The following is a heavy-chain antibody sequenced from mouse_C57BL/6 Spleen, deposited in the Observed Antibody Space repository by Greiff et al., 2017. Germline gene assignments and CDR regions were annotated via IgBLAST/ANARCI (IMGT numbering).Heavy chain of an antibody. J-gene: IGHJ2*01. CDR2: IDPSDSYT. V-gene: IGHV1-69*01. Sequence: QVQLQQPGAELVMPGASVKLSCKASGYTFTSYWMHWVKQRPGQGLEWIGEIDPSDSYTNYNQKFKGKSTLTVDKSSSTAYMQLSSLTSEDSAVYYCARRSLGYYFDYWGQGTTLTVSS. CDR3: ARRSLGYYFDY. CDR1: GYTFTSYW. D-gene: IGHD3-1*01.